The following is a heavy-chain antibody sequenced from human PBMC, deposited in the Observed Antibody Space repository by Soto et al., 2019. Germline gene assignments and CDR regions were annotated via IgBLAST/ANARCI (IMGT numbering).Heavy chain of an antibody. CDR2: ISRSSDHM. J-gene: IGHJ4*02. CDR1: GFIFSTYS. V-gene: IGHV3-21*01. CDR3: TRAISGGPFDY. D-gene: IGHD2-15*01. Sequence: EVQLVESGGGLVKPGGSLRLSCAASGFIFSTYSMNWVRQTPGKGLEWVSSISRSSDHMYYADSVRGRFTISRDNATNSLFLQMNSLRAEDTAVYYCTRAISGGPFDYWGQGALVTVSS.